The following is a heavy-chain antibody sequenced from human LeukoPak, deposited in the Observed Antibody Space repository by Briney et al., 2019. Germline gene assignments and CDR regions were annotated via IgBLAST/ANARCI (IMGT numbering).Heavy chain of an antibody. CDR1: GYTFTSYG. V-gene: IGHV1-18*01. Sequence: EASVKVSCKASGYTFTSYGISWVRQAPGQGLEWMGWISAYNGNTNYAQKLQGRVTMTTDTSTSTAYMELRSLRSDDTAVYYCAGRGLYNTQGRGAFDIWGQGTMVTVSS. CDR2: ISAYNGNT. J-gene: IGHJ3*02. D-gene: IGHD1-14*01. CDR3: AGRGLYNTQGRGAFDI.